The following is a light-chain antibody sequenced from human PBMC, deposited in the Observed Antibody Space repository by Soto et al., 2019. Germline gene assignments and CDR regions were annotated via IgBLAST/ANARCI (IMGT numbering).Light chain of an antibody. CDR3: HQRQSWPRT. CDR2: QTS. J-gene: IGKJ1*01. Sequence: EIVLTQSPATLSSFPGDRVTLSCRASQYINTRLAWYQHRPGQAPRLLIYQTSIMAAGIPARFSASGSGTDFTLNISDVQPEDFALYYCHQRQSWPRTFGQGTKVDI. V-gene: IGKV3-11*01. CDR1: QYINTR.